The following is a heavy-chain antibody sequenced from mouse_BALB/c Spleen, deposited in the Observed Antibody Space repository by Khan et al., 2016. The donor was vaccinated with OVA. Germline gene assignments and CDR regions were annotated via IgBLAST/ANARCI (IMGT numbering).Heavy chain of an antibody. CDR2: ISYSGNT. CDR1: GFSITSDYA. D-gene: IGHD1-1*01. CDR3: ARVYGGDFDY. V-gene: IGHV3-2*02. J-gene: IGHJ2*01. Sequence: EVQLQESGPGLVKPSQSLSLTCTVTGFSITSDYAWNWIRQFPGNKLEWMGYISYSGNTKYNPSLNSRISITRDTSKNQFFLQLNSVTIEDTATDYCARVYGGDFDYWGQGTTLTVSS.